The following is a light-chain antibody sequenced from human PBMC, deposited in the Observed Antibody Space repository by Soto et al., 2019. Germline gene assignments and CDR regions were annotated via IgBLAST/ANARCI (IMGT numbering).Light chain of an antibody. CDR3: CSYAGTYV. Sequence: QSVLTQPRSVSGSPGQSVTISCTGTSSDFGDYTSVSWYQHHPGKAPKFMIYDVDKRPSGVPDRFSGSKSGNTASLTISGLQPEGEADYYCCSYAGTYVFGTGTKVTVL. J-gene: IGLJ1*01. CDR2: DVD. CDR1: SSDFGDYTS. V-gene: IGLV2-11*01.